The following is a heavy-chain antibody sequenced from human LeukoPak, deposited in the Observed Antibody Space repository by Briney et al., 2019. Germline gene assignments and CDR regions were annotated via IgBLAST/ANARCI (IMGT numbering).Heavy chain of an antibody. J-gene: IGHJ4*02. D-gene: IGHD1-26*01. CDR1: GGSVSSGSYY. V-gene: IGHV4-61*01. CDR3: ARDVGATS. Sequence: SDTLSLTCTVSGGSVSSGSYYWSWIRQPPGKGLEWIGYIYYSGSTDYNPSLKSRVTISVDTSKNQFSLKLSSATAADTAVYYCARDVGATSWGQGTLVTVSS. CDR2: IYYSGST.